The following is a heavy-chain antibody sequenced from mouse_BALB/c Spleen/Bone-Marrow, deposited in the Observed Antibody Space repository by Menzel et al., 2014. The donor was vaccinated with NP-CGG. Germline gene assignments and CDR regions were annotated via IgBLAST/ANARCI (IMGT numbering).Heavy chain of an antibody. CDR1: GSTFSNYW. CDR2: IRLKSNNYAT. Sequence: EVHLVESGGGLVQPGGSMKLSCIASGSTFSNYWMNWVRQSPEKGLEWIAEIRLKSNNYATHYVESVKGRFTISRDDSKSSVYLQMNNLRTEDTGVYYCTRPFAYWGQGTLVTVSA. J-gene: IGHJ3*01. CDR3: TRPFAY. V-gene: IGHV6-6*02.